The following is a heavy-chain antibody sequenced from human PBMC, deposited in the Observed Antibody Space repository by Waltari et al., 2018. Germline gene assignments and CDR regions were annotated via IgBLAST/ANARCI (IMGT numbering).Heavy chain of an antibody. CDR3: ARGPHYYGSGSYYNENWFDP. J-gene: IGHJ5*02. Sequence: SINWVRQAPGKGLEWVSYISSSSSTIYYADSVKGRFTISRDNAKNSLYLQMNSLRAEDTAVYYCARGPHYYGSGSYYNENWFDPWGQGTLVTVSS. V-gene: IGHV3-48*01. CDR2: ISSSSSTI. CDR1: S. D-gene: IGHD3-10*01.